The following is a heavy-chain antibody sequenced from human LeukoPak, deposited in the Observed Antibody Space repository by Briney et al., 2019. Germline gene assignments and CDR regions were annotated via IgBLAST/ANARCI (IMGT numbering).Heavy chain of an antibody. D-gene: IGHD2-2*01. CDR1: GFTFDDYA. V-gene: IGHV3-9*01. Sequence: PGRSLRLSCAASGFTFDDYAMHWVRQAPGKGLEWVSGISWNSGSIGYADSVKGRFTISRDNAKNSLYLQMNSLRAEDTAVYYCARDDVVVPAAPVDYYYGMDVWGQGTTVTVSS. J-gene: IGHJ6*02. CDR2: ISWNSGSI. CDR3: ARDDVVVPAAPVDYYYGMDV.